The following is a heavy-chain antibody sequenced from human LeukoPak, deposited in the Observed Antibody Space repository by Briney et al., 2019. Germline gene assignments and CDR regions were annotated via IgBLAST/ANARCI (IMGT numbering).Heavy chain of an antibody. D-gene: IGHD3-10*01. CDR1: GGSFRGYY. J-gene: IGHJ4*02. CDR2: INHSGST. Sequence: SDALSLTCAVYGGSFRGYYWNWIRPPPGEGLGWIAEINHSGSTNYNPSLKSRVTISADTSKNQFYLKMASVTAADTAVYYCARRAGWDRGVLNWGQGTLVTVSS. V-gene: IGHV4-34*01. CDR3: ARRAGWDRGVLN.